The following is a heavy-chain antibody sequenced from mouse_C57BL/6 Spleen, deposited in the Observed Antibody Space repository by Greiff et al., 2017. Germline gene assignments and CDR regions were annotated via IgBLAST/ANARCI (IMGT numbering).Heavy chain of an antibody. J-gene: IGHJ4*01. CDR1: GFTFSDYG. Sequence: EVQLQESGGGLVKPGGSLKLSCAASGFTFSDYGMHWVRQAPEKGLEWVAYISSGSSTIYYADTVKGRFTISRDNAKKTLFLQMTSLRSEDTAMYYCARRGYYGSSYYYYAMDYWGQGTSVTVSS. CDR2: ISSGSSTI. D-gene: IGHD1-1*01. V-gene: IGHV5-17*01. CDR3: ARRGYYGSSYYYYAMDY.